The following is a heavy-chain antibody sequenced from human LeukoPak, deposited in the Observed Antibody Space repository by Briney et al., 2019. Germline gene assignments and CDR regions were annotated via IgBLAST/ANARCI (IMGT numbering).Heavy chain of an antibody. CDR2: IYYSGST. V-gene: IGHV4-39*02. Sequence: SETLSPTCIVSGGSISSGGHYWGWIRQPPGKGLEWIGSIYYSGSTYYNPSLNSRVTMFIDMSKNHFSLKMSSVTATDTAVYYCARVSAPSLIDYWGQGTLVTVSS. CDR3: ARVSAPSLIDY. D-gene: IGHD3-10*01. J-gene: IGHJ4*02. CDR1: GGSISSGGHY.